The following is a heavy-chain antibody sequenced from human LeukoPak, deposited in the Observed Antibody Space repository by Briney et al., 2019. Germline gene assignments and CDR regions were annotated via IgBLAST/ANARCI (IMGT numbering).Heavy chain of an antibody. CDR2: IFYSGST. CDR3: ARRPKQPGFWSGYVDY. CDR1: GGFIRSSSHN. Sequence: PSETLSLTCTVSGGFIRSSSHNWDWIRQPPGKGLEYIGSIFYSGSTYYNPSLTSRVTISVDTSKNQFSLKLSSVTAADTAVYYCARRPKQPGFWSGYVDYWGQGILVTVSP. J-gene: IGHJ4*02. D-gene: IGHD3-3*01. V-gene: IGHV4-39*01.